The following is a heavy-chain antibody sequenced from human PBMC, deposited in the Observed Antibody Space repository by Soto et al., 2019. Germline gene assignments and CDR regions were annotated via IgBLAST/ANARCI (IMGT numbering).Heavy chain of an antibody. CDR3: AKAGDIVLMVYAPHYFDY. D-gene: IGHD2-8*01. Sequence: EVQLLESGGGLVQPGGSLRLSCVASGFTFSSYAMSWVRQAPGKGLEWVSAISGSGGSTYYADSVKGRFTISRDNSKNTLYRQMNSLRAEDTAVYYCAKAGDIVLMVYAPHYFDYWGQGTLVTVSS. V-gene: IGHV3-23*01. J-gene: IGHJ4*02. CDR1: GFTFSSYA. CDR2: ISGSGGST.